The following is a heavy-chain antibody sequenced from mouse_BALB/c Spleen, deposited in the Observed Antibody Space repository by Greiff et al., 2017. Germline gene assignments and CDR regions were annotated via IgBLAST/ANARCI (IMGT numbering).Heavy chain of an antibody. J-gene: IGHJ2*01. CDR2: IYPGSGST. D-gene: IGHD2-2*01. CDR3: TRLGYGFDC. CDR1: GYTFTSYW. V-gene: IGHV1S22*01. Sequence: LQQPGSELVRPGASVKLSCKASGYTFTSYWLHWVKQRPGQGREWIGNIYPGSGSTNYDEKFKSKATLTVDTSSSTAYMQLSSRTSEDSAVYYCTRLGYGFDCWGQGTTLTGSS.